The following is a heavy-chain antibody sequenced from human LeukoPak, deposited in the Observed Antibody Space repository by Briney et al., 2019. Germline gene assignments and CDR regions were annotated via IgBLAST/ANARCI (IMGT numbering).Heavy chain of an antibody. V-gene: IGHV1-69*04. CDR2: IIPILGIA. Sequence: GASVKVSCKASRGTFSSYALSWVRQAPGQGLEWMGRIIPILGIANYAQKFQGRVTMTRDTSTSTVYMELSSLRSEDTAVYYCARDDQSSSLAFDYWGQGTLVTVSS. D-gene: IGHD6-6*01. J-gene: IGHJ4*02. CDR1: RGTFSSYA. CDR3: ARDDQSSSLAFDY.